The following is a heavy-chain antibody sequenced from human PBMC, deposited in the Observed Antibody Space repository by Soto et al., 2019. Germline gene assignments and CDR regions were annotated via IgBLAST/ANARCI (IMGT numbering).Heavy chain of an antibody. Sequence: SETLSLTCTVSGGSISSGGYYWSWIRQHPGKGLEWIGYIYYSGSTYYNPSLKSRVTISVDTSKNQFSLKLSSVTAADTAVYYCAREEAVAGTVIDYWGQGTLVTVSS. J-gene: IGHJ4*02. CDR1: GGSISSGGYY. CDR3: AREEAVAGTVIDY. D-gene: IGHD6-19*01. V-gene: IGHV4-31*03. CDR2: IYYSGST.